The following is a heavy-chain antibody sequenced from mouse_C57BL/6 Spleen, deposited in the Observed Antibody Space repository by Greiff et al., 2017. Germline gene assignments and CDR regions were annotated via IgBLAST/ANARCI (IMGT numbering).Heavy chain of an antibody. J-gene: IGHJ4*01. CDR3: ARYSNFYAMDY. CDR2: ISSGSSTI. Sequence: DVHLVESGGGLVKPGGSLKLSCAASGFTFSDYGMHWVRQAPEKGLEWVAYISSGSSTIYYADTVKGRFTISRDNAKNTLFLQMTSLRSEDTAMYYCARYSNFYAMDYWGQGTSVTVSS. CDR1: GFTFSDYG. V-gene: IGHV5-17*01. D-gene: IGHD2-5*01.